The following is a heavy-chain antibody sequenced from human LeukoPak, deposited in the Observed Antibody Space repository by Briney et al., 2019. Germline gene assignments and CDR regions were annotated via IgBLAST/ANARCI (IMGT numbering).Heavy chain of an antibody. V-gene: IGHV3-7*03. D-gene: IGHD3-3*01. CDR2: IKQDGSEK. CDR1: GFTFSNYW. Sequence: GGSLRLSCAASGFTFSNYWMTWVRQAPGKGLEWVANIKQDGSEKYYVDSVKGRFTISRDNAKNSLYLQMNSLRAEDTAVYHCGKEGGLYDSGGYFDYWGQGALVTVSS. J-gene: IGHJ4*02. CDR3: GKEGGLYDSGGYFDY.